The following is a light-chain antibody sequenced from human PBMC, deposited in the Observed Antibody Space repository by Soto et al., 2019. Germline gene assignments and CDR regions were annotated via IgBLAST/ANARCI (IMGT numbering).Light chain of an antibody. CDR1: QGIRNY. Sequence: DIRMTQSPSSLSASVGDRVTFTCQASQGIRNYLTWYQVKPGRAPKLLVYDVSTLETGVPSRFNGSGYGTYFTFTINNLQAEDVAPYYCQQYDSLPLTFGGGTKVDLK. CDR2: DVS. CDR3: QQYDSLPLT. V-gene: IGKV1-33*01. J-gene: IGKJ4*02.